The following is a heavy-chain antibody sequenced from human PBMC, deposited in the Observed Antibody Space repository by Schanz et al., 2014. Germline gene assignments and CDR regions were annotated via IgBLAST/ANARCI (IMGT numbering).Heavy chain of an antibody. CDR2: ISYDGSNK. J-gene: IGHJ4*02. CDR3: AKDSTHIDIVLVPTAIDY. Sequence: QEQLVESGGGLVKPGGSLRLSCAAYGFTLSSYAMHWVRQAPGKGLEWVAVISYDGSNKYYADSVKGRFTISRDNSKNTLYLQMNTLRAEDTAVYYCAKDSTHIDIVLVPTAIDYWGQGTLXTVSS. V-gene: IGHV3-30-3*01. CDR1: GFTLSSYA. D-gene: IGHD2-2*01.